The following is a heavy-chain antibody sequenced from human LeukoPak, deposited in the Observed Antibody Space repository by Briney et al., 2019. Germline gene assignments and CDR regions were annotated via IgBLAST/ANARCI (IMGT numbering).Heavy chain of an antibody. CDR3: ARGRVSSSTWYSTYYYYFYMDV. CDR1: DDSITMYY. J-gene: IGHJ6*03. CDR2: VDLTGST. Sequence: PSETLSLTCSVSDDSITMYYWTWIRQPPGKGLEWIGYVDLTGSTNFNPSLNGRVSISRDTSKNLFSLRLRSVTAADTAVYFCARGRVSSSTWYSTYYYYFYMDVWGKGTTVTVSS. D-gene: IGHD4-11*01. V-gene: IGHV4-59*01.